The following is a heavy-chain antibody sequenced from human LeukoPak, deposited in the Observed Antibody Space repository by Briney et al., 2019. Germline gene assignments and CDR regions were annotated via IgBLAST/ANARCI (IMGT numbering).Heavy chain of an antibody. CDR2: IRSKAYGETT. CDR3: SRDRDGSGWYYFDS. Sequence: GGSLRLSCTAPGLTNGGYAMSRFRQAPGKGLEWVGFIRSKAYGETTDYAASVKGRFTISRDDSNSIAYLQMNSLKTEDTAMYYCSRDRDGSGWYYFDSWGQGTLVTVSS. J-gene: IGHJ4*02. V-gene: IGHV3-49*03. CDR1: GLTNGGYA. D-gene: IGHD6-19*01.